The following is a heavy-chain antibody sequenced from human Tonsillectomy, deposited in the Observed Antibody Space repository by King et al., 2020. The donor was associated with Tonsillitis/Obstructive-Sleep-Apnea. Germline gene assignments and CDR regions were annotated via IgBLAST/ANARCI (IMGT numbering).Heavy chain of an antibody. Sequence: VQLVESGGGLVQPGGSLRLSCVASGFTFSNYGMNWVRQAPGKGLEWVSAVSATGGSTYYADSVKGRFTVSRDNSQNTLYLQMNSLRGDDTAVYYCTKDQGPLGATKWFDPWGQGTLVTVSS. J-gene: IGHJ5*02. CDR2: VSATGGST. V-gene: IGHV3-23*04. CDR3: TKDQGPLGATKWFDP. CDR1: GFTFSNYG. D-gene: IGHD1-26*01.